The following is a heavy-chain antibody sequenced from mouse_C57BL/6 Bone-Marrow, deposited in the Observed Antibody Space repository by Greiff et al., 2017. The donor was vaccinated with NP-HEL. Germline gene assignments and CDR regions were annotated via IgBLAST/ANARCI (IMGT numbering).Heavy chain of an antibody. CDR3: ARHRVFDY. J-gene: IGHJ2*01. D-gene: IGHD3-1*01. CDR2: ISSGGSYT. Sequence: EVKVVESGGDLVKPGGSLKLSCAASGFTFSSYGMSWVRQTPDKRLEWVATISSGGSYTYYPDSVKGRFTISRDNAKNTLYLQMSSLKSEDTAMYYCARHRVFDYWGQGTTLTVSS. CDR1: GFTFSSYG. V-gene: IGHV5-6*01.